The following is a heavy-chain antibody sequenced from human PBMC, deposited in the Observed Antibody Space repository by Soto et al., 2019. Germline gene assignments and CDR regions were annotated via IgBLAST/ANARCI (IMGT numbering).Heavy chain of an antibody. CDR1: GFDFSGSE. Sequence: PGGSLRLSCTASGFDFSGSEMNWFRQTPGKGLEWVAYITGSGGAMFHADSVKGRFSISRDNAKNSLFLEMNTLTADDAGVYYCAKVAPFILGSPIWGQGTLVTVSS. D-gene: IGHD2-21*01. J-gene: IGHJ4*02. V-gene: IGHV3-48*03. CDR2: ITGSGGAM. CDR3: AKVAPFILGSPI.